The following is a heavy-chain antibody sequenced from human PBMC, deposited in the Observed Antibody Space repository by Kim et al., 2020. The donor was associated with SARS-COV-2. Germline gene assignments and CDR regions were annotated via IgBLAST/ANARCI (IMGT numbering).Heavy chain of an antibody. CDR1: GFTFGDYA. V-gene: IGHV3-49*04. D-gene: IGHD1-26*01. CDR2: IRSKAYGGTT. J-gene: IGHJ4*02. Sequence: GGSLRLSCTASGFTFGDYAMSWVRQAPGKGLEWVGFIRSKAYGGTTEYAASVKGRFTISRDDSKSIAYLQMNSLKTEDTAVYYCTRVISGSYGGVVDYWGQGTLVTVSS. CDR3: TRVISGSYGGVVDY.